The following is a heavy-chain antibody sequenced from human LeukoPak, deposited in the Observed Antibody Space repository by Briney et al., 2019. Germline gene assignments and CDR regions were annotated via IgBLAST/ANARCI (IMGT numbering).Heavy chain of an antibody. Sequence: GGSLRLSCAASGFTFSNYEMNWVRQAPGKGLEWVSYIGSNGNAIYYADSVKGRFTISRDNSKNTLYLQMNSLRAEDTAVYYCAKDGYYGSLYYFDYWGQGTLVTVSS. D-gene: IGHD3-10*01. CDR2: IGSNGNAI. CDR1: GFTFSNYE. CDR3: AKDGYYGSLYYFDY. V-gene: IGHV3-48*03. J-gene: IGHJ4*02.